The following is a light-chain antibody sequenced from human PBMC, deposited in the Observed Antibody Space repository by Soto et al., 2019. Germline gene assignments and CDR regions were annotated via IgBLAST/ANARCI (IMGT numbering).Light chain of an antibody. CDR3: QQYYSTPPT. CDR2: CAS. CDR1: QSVLYSSNNKNY. J-gene: IGKJ4*01. Sequence: DIVMTQSPDSLAVSLGERATINCKSSQSVLYSSNNKNYFAWYQQKPGQPPKLLIYCASTRESGVPDRFSGSWSGTDFTLSISSLQAEDVAVYYCQQYYSTPPTFGGGTKVEIK. V-gene: IGKV4-1*01.